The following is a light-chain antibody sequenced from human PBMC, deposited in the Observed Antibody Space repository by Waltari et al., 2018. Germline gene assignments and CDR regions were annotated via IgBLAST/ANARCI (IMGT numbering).Light chain of an antibody. V-gene: IGKV3-20*01. Sequence: CRARHIGSTTSLSWYHQEPRQAPSFLIFGASNRATGIPVRFCGSGSETDFTLTCSRLEPEDFAVYYCQKYVGIVLTFGGGTKVEI. CDR2: GAS. J-gene: IGKJ4*01. CDR1: HIGSTTS. CDR3: QKYVGIVLT.